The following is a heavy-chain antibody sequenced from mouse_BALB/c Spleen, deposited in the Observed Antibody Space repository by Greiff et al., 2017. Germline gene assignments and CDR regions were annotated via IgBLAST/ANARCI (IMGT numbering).Heavy chain of an antibody. CDR1: GYTFTSYW. CDR2: INPSNGRT. V-gene: IGHV1S81*02. Sequence: QVQLQQPGAELVKPGASVKLSCKASGYTFTSYWMHWVKQRPGQGLEWIGEINPSNGRTNYNEKFKSKATLTVDKSSSTAYMQLSSLTSEDSAVYYCASRSPDYCDVWGAGTTVTVSS. CDR3: ASRSPDYCDV. J-gene: IGHJ1*01. D-gene: IGHD2-14*01.